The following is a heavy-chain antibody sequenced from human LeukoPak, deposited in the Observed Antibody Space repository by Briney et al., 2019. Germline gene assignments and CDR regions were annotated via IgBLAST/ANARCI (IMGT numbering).Heavy chain of an antibody. CDR1: GGTFSSYA. D-gene: IGHD2-21*02. V-gene: IGHV1-69*04. CDR2: IIPILGIA. Sequence: SVKVSCKASGGTFSSYAISWVRQAPGQGLEWMGRIIPILGIANYAQKFQGRVTITADKSTSTAYMELSSLRSEDTAVYYCARKAYCGGDCSSLYDYWGQGTLVTVSS. J-gene: IGHJ4*02. CDR3: ARKAYCGGDCSSLYDY.